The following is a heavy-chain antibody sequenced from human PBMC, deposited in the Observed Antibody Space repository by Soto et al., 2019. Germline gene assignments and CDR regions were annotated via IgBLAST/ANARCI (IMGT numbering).Heavy chain of an antibody. CDR1: GFTFGNYA. CDR3: AKACTDTWPNTWFDP. V-gene: IGHV3-23*01. J-gene: IGHJ5*02. CDR2: LTASGHGT. D-gene: IGHD2-8*02. Sequence: EVQLLQSGGDLVQPGGSLRLSCVGSGFTFGNYAMNWVRQAPGKGLEWVSALTASGHGTYYAASVKGRFTISRDNSKNTLYLQMSSLRTEDTAVYYCAKACTDTWPNTWFDPWGQGTLVTVSS.